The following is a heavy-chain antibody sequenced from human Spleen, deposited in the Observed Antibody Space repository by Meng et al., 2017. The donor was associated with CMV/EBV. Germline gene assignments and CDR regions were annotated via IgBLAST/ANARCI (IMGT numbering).Heavy chain of an antibody. CDR1: GYTFTSYD. J-gene: IGHJ4*02. V-gene: IGHV1-8*01. Sequence: ASVKVSCKASGYTFTSYDINWVRQATGQGLECMGWMNPNSGNTGYAQKFQGRVTMTRNTSISTAYMELSSMRSEDTAVYYCARGTEWLWVYFDYWGQGTLVTVSS. CDR2: MNPNSGNT. D-gene: IGHD3-3*01. CDR3: ARGTEWLWVYFDY.